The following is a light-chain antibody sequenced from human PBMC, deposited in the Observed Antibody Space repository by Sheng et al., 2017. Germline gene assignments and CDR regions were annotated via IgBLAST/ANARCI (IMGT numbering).Light chain of an antibody. CDR1: SSDVGNYNL. CDR2: EDN. V-gene: IGLV2-23*01. CDR3: CSYGGSSTWV. Sequence: QSALTQPASVSGSPGQSITISCTGTSSDVGNYNLVSWYQQHPGKAPKVIIYEDNKRPSGVSNRFSASKSGNTASLTISGLQAEDEADYYCCSYGGSSTWVFGTGTRVSVL. J-gene: IGLJ1*01.